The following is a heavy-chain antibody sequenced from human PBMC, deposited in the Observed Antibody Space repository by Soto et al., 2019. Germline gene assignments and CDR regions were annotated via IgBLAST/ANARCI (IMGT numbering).Heavy chain of an antibody. CDR3: ANGGYNRFFDY. Sequence: QVQLVESGGGVVQPGRSLRLSCAASGFTFSSYGMHWVRQAPGKGLEWVAVIWYDGSNKYYADSVKGRFTISRDNSKNTLYLQMNSLRAEDTAVYYCANGGYNRFFDYWGQGTLVTVSS. CDR1: GFTFSSYG. D-gene: IGHD5-12*01. CDR2: IWYDGSNK. J-gene: IGHJ4*02. V-gene: IGHV3-33*06.